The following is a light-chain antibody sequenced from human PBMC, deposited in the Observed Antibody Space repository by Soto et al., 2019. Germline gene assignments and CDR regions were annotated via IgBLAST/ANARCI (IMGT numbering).Light chain of an antibody. J-gene: IGKJ1*01. CDR3: QQYKSFPWT. CDR1: QNIDSW. CDR2: QAS. V-gene: IGKV1-5*03. Sequence: DIQMTQSPSTPSASIGDRVTITCRASQNIDSWLAWYQQKPGKTPNLLIYQASNLESGVPPAFSGSGSGTEFSLTSSSLQPDDFATYFCQQYKSFPWTFGQGTKVEIK.